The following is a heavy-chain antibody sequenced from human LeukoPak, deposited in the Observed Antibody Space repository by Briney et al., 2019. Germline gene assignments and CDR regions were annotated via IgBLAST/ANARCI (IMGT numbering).Heavy chain of an antibody. CDR1: GVTFSSYA. CDR3: ARGGYNSDWSRIDY. J-gene: IGHJ4*02. V-gene: IGHV3-30*04. CDR2: ISYGGSTN. Sequence: PGETLRLSCAASGVTFSSYAMHWVRQAPGKGLEWVALISYGGSTNNYADSVKGRFTISRDNSNYTLYLQMNSLRAEDTAVYYCARGGYNSDWSRIDYGGQGTLVTVSS. D-gene: IGHD6-19*01.